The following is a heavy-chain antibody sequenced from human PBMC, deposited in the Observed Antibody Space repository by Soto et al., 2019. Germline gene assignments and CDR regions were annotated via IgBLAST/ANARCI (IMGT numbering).Heavy chain of an antibody. J-gene: IGHJ6*02. Sequence: GASVKVSCKASGGTFSSYAISWARQAPGQGLEWMGGIIPIFGTANYAQKFQGRVTITADESTSTAYMELSSLRSEDTAVYYCARDLNGGSERMFYGMDVWGQGTTVTVSS. CDR2: IIPIFGTA. D-gene: IGHD7-27*01. V-gene: IGHV1-69*13. CDR3: ARDLNGGSERMFYGMDV. CDR1: GGTFSSYA.